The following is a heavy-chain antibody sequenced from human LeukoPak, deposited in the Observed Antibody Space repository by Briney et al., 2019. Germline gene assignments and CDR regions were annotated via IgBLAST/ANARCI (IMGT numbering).Heavy chain of an antibody. V-gene: IGHV1-18*01. Sequence: DSVKLSCKASGYTFSSYAMSWVRQAPGQGLEWVGWISANNGNTYYAHTFQGRFTMTTDTSTSTPYMQLKSLRADDTAGYYCAGICSIRWCLNDCFDSWGQGTLVTVSS. CDR1: GYTFSSYA. CDR2: ISANNGNT. CDR3: AGICSIRWCLNDCFDS. D-gene: IGHD2-21*01. J-gene: IGHJ5*01.